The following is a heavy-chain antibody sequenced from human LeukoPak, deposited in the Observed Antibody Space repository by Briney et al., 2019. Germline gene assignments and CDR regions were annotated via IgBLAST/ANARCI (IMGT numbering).Heavy chain of an antibody. J-gene: IGHJ4*02. CDR3: TTDLVVVVSGNF. V-gene: IGHV3-15*01. D-gene: IGHD3-22*01. Sequence: GGSLRLSCAASGFTFSNAWMSWVRQAPGKGLEWVGRIKSKTDGGTTDYAAPVIGRFTISRDDSKNTLYLQMNSLKTEDTAVYYCTTDLVVVVSGNFWGQGTLVTVSS. CDR1: GFTFSNAW. CDR2: IKSKTDGGTT.